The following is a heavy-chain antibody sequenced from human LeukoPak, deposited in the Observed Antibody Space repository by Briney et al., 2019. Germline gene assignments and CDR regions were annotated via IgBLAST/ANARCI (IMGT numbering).Heavy chain of an antibody. CDR2: IIPIFGTA. J-gene: IGHJ4*02. V-gene: IGHV1-69*13. D-gene: IGHD6-6*01. CDR1: GGTFSSYA. Sequence: ASVKVSCKASGGTFSSYAISWVRQAPGQGLEWMGGIIPIFGTANYAQKFQGRVTITADESTSTAYMELSSLRSEDTAVYYCAREQYSSSDFDYWGQGTLVTVSS. CDR3: AREQYSSSDFDY.